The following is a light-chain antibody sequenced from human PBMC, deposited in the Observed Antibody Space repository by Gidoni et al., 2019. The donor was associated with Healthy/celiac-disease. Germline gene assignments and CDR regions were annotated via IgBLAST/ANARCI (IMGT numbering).Light chain of an antibody. CDR3: QQYNNWPL. Sequence: EIVMTQSPATLSVYPGERATLSCRASQSVSSNLAWYQQKPGQAPRLLIYGASTRATGIPARFSGSGSGTEFTLTISSLQSEDCAVYYCQQYNNWPLFGPXTKVDIK. CDR1: QSVSSN. V-gene: IGKV3-15*01. CDR2: GAS. J-gene: IGKJ3*01.